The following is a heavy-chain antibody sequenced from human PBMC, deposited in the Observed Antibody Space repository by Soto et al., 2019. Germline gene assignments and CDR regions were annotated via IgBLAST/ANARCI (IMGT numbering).Heavy chain of an antibody. J-gene: IGHJ6*03. CDR3: ARHALDIVVVPAAIEDYYYYYMDV. D-gene: IGHD2-2*01. CDR1: GGSISSSSYY. V-gene: IGHV4-39*01. Sequence: SETLSLTCTVSGGSISSSSYYWGWIRQPPGKGLEWIGSIYYSGSTYYNPSLKSRVTISVDTSKNQFSLKLSSVTAADTAVYYCARHALDIVVVPAAIEDYYYYYMDVSGKGTTVTVS. CDR2: IYYSGST.